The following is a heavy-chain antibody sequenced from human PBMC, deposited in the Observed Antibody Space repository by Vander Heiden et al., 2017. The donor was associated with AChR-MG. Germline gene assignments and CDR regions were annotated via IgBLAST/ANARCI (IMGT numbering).Heavy chain of an antibody. D-gene: IGHD2-21*02. CDR3: ARALGDLDY. Sequence: QVQLVESGGGVVQPGRSLRLSCAASGFTFSSYGMHWVRQAPGKGLEWVAVIWYDGSNKDYADSVKGRFTISSVNSKNTLYMKMNSLRDEDTAVYYWARALGDLDYWGHGNLVTVSS. V-gene: IGHV3-33*01. CDR1: GFTFSSYG. J-gene: IGHJ4*01. CDR2: IWYDGSNK.